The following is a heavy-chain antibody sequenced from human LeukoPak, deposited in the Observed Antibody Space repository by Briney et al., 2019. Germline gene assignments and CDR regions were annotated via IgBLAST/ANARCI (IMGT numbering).Heavy chain of an antibody. CDR2: INAYNGNT. J-gene: IGHJ4*02. V-gene: IGHV1-18*01. Sequence: ASVKLSCKASGYTFTSYGISWERQAPGQGLEWKGWINAYNGNTNNAQKLQGRVTMTTDTSTSTAYMELRSLSSDDTAVYYCARSVDTAMVIPLEYWGQGTLVTVSS. CDR3: ARSVDTAMVIPLEY. D-gene: IGHD5-18*01. CDR1: GYTFTSYG.